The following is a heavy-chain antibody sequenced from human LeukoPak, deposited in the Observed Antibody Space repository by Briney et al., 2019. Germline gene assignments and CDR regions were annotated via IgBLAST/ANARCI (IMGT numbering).Heavy chain of an antibody. J-gene: IGHJ4*02. V-gene: IGHV4-39*01. CDR3: ARQHPAAAGII. Sequence: SQTLSLTCTVSGGSISSSSYYWGWIRQPPGKGLEWIGSIYYSGSTYYNPSLKSRVTISVDTSKNQFSLKLSSVTAADTAVYYCARQHPAAAGIIWGQGTLVTVSS. D-gene: IGHD6-13*01. CDR1: GGSISSSSYY. CDR2: IYYSGST.